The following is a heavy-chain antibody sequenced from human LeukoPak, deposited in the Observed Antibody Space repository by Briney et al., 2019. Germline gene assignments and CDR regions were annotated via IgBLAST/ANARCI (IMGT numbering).Heavy chain of an antibody. J-gene: IGHJ4*02. V-gene: IGHV3-30-3*01. CDR3: ARDPSTAWGTTYFDS. D-gene: IGHD6-19*01. Sequence: GGSLRLSCAASGFDFDSYAIHWVRRAPGKGLGWVAVISYDGAHIRYADSVKGRFTISRDNSKNTLYLQMNSLRIEDTAVYYCARDPSTAWGTTYFDSWGQGTLVTVSS. CDR2: ISYDGAHI. CDR1: GFDFDSYA.